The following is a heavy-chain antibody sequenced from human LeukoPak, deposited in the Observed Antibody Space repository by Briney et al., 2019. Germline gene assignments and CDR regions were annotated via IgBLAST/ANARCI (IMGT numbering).Heavy chain of an antibody. Sequence: LRLSCAASGFTFSDYYWSWIRQHPGKGLEWMGYIYYSGSTYYNPSLKSRVTISVDTSKNQFSLKLSSVTATDTAVYYCARVRSAGIAAAAHFDYWGQGTLVTVSS. CDR1: GFTFSDYY. CDR3: ARVRSAGIAAAAHFDY. D-gene: IGHD6-13*01. CDR2: IYYSGST. V-gene: IGHV4-31*02. J-gene: IGHJ4*02.